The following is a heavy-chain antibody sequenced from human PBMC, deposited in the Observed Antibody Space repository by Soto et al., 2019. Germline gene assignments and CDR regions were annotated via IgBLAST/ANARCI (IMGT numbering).Heavy chain of an antibody. J-gene: IGHJ6*02. CDR1: GGSFSGYH. Sequence: PSETLSLTCAVYGGSFSGYHWSWIRQPPGKGLEWIGEINHSGSTNYNPSLKSRVTISVDTSKNQFSLKLSSVTAADTAVYYCAHRGGFFYYYGMDVWGQGTTVTVSS. CDR3: AHRGGFFYYYGMDV. D-gene: IGHD3-3*01. V-gene: IGHV4-34*01. CDR2: INHSGST.